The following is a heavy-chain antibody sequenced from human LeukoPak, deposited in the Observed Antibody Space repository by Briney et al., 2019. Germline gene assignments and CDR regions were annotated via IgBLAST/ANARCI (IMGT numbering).Heavy chain of an antibody. J-gene: IGHJ4*02. CDR1: GFSFSNYA. Sequence: GGSLRLSCATSGFSFSNYAMNWVRQAPGKGLQWVSSINGGGDRKYYADSVKGRFTISRDNSKNTLYLQVNSLRAEDTAVYYCAKRLFDYWGQGTLVTVSS. D-gene: IGHD5/OR15-5a*01. V-gene: IGHV3-23*01. CDR2: INGGGDRK. CDR3: AKRLFDY.